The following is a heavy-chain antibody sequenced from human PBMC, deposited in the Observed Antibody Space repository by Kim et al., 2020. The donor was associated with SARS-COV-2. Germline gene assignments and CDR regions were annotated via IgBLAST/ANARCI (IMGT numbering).Heavy chain of an antibody. Sequence: PSLKGRVTISVDTSKNQFSLKLSSVTAADTAVYYCASYYSGYDHDAFDIWGQGTMVTVSS. V-gene: IGHV4-30-2*05. J-gene: IGHJ3*02. D-gene: IGHD5-12*01. CDR3: ASYYSGYDHDAFDI.